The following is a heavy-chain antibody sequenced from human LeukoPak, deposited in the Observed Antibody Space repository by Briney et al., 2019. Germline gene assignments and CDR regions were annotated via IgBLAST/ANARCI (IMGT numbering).Heavy chain of an antibody. CDR2: ISPYNGNT. V-gene: IGHV1-18*01. Sequence: GSSVKVSCKAPGGTFSSYAISWVRQAPGQGLEWMGWISPYNGNTNYVQKFQDRVTMTTDTSTSTAYMELRSLRSDDTAVYYCARDRSSSWYYFDSWGQGTLVTVSS. J-gene: IGHJ4*02. CDR1: GGTFSSYA. CDR3: ARDRSSSWYYFDS. D-gene: IGHD6-13*01.